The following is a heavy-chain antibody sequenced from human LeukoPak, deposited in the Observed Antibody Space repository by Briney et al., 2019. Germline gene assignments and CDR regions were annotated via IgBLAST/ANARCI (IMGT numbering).Heavy chain of an antibody. CDR2: FDPEDGET. CDR1: GYTLTELS. J-gene: IGHJ1*01. CDR3: ATGSSRRVWGLLWEPLAGEYFQH. V-gene: IGHV1-24*01. D-gene: IGHD3-10*01. Sequence: ASVKVSCKVSGYTLTELSMHWVRQAPGKGLEWMGGFDPEDGETIYAQKFQGRVTMTEDTSTDTAYMELSGLRSEDTAVYYCATGSSRRVWGLLWEPLAGEYFQHWGQGTLVTVSS.